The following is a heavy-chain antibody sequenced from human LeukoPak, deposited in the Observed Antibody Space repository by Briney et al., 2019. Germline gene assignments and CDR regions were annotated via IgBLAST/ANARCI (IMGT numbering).Heavy chain of an antibody. V-gene: IGHV1-2*04. D-gene: IGHD1-26*01. CDR3: ARVDSYSNWFDP. CDR2: INPNSGGT. J-gene: IGHJ5*02. CDR1: GYTFTVYY. Sequence: ASVKVSCTASGYTFTVYYMHWVRQAPGQGLEWMGWINPNSGGTNYAQKFQGWVTMTRDTSISTAYMELSRLRSDDTAVYYCARVDSYSNWFDPWGQGTLVTVSS.